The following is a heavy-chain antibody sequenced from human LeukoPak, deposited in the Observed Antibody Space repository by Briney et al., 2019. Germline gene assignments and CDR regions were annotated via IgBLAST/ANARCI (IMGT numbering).Heavy chain of an antibody. D-gene: IGHD5-12*01. CDR2: ISGSGGST. CDR3: AKVRLATIPYYYYGMDV. J-gene: IGHJ6*02. Sequence: GGSLRLSCAASGFTFSSYAMSWVRQAPGKGLEWVSAISGSGGSTYYADSVKGRFTISRDNSKNTLYLQMNSLRAEDTAVYYCAKVRLATIPYYYYGMDVWGQGTTVTVSS. V-gene: IGHV3-23*01. CDR1: GFTFSSYA.